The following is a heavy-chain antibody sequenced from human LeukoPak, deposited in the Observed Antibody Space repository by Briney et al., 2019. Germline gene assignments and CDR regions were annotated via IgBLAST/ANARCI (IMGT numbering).Heavy chain of an antibody. Sequence: GWSLRLSCAASGFTFSSYVMHWVRQAPGKGLEWVAVISYDGSNKYYADSVKGRFTISRDNSKNTLYLQMNSLRAEDTAVYYCAKSAIVVVVAATPIDYWGQGTLVTVSS. V-gene: IGHV3-30*18. D-gene: IGHD2-15*01. CDR1: GFTFSSYV. CDR3: AKSAIVVVVAATPIDY. J-gene: IGHJ4*02. CDR2: ISYDGSNK.